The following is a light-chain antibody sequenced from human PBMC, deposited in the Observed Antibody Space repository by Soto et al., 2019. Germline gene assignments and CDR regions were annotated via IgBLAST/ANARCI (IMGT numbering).Light chain of an antibody. Sequence: QSALTQPASVSGSPGQSITISCTGTSSDVGGYDYVSWYQQYPGKAPKLMVYDVVNRPSGISTRFSGSKSGNTASLTISGLQAEDEADYYCSSFTRSSTVVFGGGTQLTVL. CDR3: SSFTRSSTVV. J-gene: IGLJ7*01. V-gene: IGLV2-14*01. CDR1: SSDVGGYDY. CDR2: DVV.